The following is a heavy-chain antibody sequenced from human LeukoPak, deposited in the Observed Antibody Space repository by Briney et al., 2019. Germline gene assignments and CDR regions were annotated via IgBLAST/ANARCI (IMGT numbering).Heavy chain of an antibody. V-gene: IGHV3-23*01. J-gene: IGHJ4*02. CDR1: GFTFDDYA. Sequence: GGSLRLSCAASGFTFDDYAMHWVRQAPGKGLEWVSAISGSGGSTYYADSVKGRFTISRDNSKNTLYLQMNSLRAEDTAVYYCAKDGSTPFDYWGQGTLVTVSS. D-gene: IGHD3-10*01. CDR3: AKDGSTPFDY. CDR2: ISGSGGST.